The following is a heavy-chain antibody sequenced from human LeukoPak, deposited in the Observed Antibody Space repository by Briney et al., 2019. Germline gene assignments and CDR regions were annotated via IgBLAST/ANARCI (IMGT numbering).Heavy chain of an antibody. CDR3: XRDXGGGRTPIDY. CDR1: GFSFSSYS. J-gene: IGHJ4*02. CDR2: ISSSSSTI. V-gene: IGHV3-48*02. Sequence: GGSLRLSCAASGFSFSSYSMNWVRQAPGKGLEWVPYISSSSSTIYYADSVKGRFTISRDNAKNSLYLQMNRLRDDDTAVYYCXRDXGGGRTPIDYWGQGTLVTVSS. D-gene: IGHD3-16*01.